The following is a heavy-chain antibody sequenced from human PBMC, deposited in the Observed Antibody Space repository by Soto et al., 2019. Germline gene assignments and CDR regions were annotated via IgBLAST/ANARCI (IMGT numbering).Heavy chain of an antibody. CDR3: ARDRIYSSGWQGDFDY. J-gene: IGHJ4*02. CDR1: GGTFSSYA. Sequence: SVKVSCKASGGTFSSYAISWVRQAPGQGLEWMGGIIPIFGTANYAQKFQGRVTITADESTSTAYMELSSLRSEDTAVYYCARDRIYSSGWQGDFDYWGQGTLVTVSS. CDR2: IIPIFGTA. V-gene: IGHV1-69*13. D-gene: IGHD6-19*01.